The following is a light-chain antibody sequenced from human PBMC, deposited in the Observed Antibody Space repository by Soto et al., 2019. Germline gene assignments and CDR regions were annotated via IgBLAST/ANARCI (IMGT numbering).Light chain of an antibody. CDR3: QQSFSLPLT. J-gene: IGKJ4*01. CDR2: DAS. Sequence: DIQMTQSPSSLSASVGDRVTITCRARQSIGQYLNWYQQKPGKAPNLLIYDASTLQSGVPLRFSGSGSGTDFTLTISSLQPEDFAIYHCQQSFSLPLTFGGGTKVEIK. CDR1: QSIGQY. V-gene: IGKV1-39*01.